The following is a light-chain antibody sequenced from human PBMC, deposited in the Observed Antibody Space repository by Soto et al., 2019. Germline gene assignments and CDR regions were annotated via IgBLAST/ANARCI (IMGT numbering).Light chain of an antibody. V-gene: IGKV3-11*01. J-gene: IGKJ3*01. Sequence: DIVLTQSPATLSLSPGERATLSCRASQSVSGYLVWFQQKPGQALRHLIYDASTRATGIPARFSGSGSGTDFPLTISSLEPEDFAVYYCQQRSNWPLTFGPGTKVDIK. CDR3: QQRSNWPLT. CDR1: QSVSGY. CDR2: DAS.